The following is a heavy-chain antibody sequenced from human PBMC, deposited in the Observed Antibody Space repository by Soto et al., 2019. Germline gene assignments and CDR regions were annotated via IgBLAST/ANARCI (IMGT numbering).Heavy chain of an antibody. CDR1: GGSVSSVSYY. Sequence: PSETLSLTCTVSGGSVSSVSYYWSWIRQPPGKGLEWIGYIYYSGSTNYNPSLKSRVTISVDTSKNQFSLKLSSVTAADTAVYYCARDRTAGHPFDIWGEGTMVTVSS. J-gene: IGHJ3*02. CDR2: IYYSGST. V-gene: IGHV4-61*01. CDR3: ARDRTAGHPFDI. D-gene: IGHD6-19*01.